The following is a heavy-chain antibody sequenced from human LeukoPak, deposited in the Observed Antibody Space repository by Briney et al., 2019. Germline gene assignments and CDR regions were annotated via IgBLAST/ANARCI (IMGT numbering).Heavy chain of an antibody. D-gene: IGHD1-26*01. CDR2: IIPIFGTA. Sequence: GASVKVSCKASGGTFSSYAISWVRQAPGQGLEWMGGIIPIFGTANYAQKFQGRVTITTDESTSTAYMELSSPRSEDTAVYYCAREKWELHRSTDMDVWGKGTTDTVSS. CDR1: GGTFSSYA. V-gene: IGHV1-69*05. J-gene: IGHJ6*03. CDR3: AREKWELHRSTDMDV.